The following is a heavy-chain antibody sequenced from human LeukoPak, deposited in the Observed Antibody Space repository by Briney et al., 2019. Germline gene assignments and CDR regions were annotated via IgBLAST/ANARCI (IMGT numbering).Heavy chain of an antibody. Sequence: GGSLRLSCAASGFTFSSYNMNWVRQAPGKGLEWVSSISSSTSYIYYADSVKGRFTISRDNAKNSLYLQMNSLRAEDTAVYYCARDLPYSESYSREYWGQGTLVTVSS. D-gene: IGHD1-26*01. J-gene: IGHJ4*02. CDR2: ISSSTSYI. CDR3: ARDLPYSESYSREY. CDR1: GFTFSSYN. V-gene: IGHV3-21*01.